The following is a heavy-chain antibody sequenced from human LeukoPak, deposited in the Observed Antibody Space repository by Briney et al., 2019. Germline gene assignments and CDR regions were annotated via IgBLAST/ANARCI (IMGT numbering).Heavy chain of an antibody. Sequence: SETLSLTCTVSGGSISSYYWSWIRQPPRKGLEWIGYIYYSGSTNYNPSLKSRVTISVDTSKNQFSLKLSSVTAADTAVYYCARDRGRWLRIRPHDAFDIWGQGTMVTVSS. CDR1: GGSISSYY. CDR3: ARDRGRWLRIRPHDAFDI. V-gene: IGHV4-59*01. CDR2: IYYSGST. D-gene: IGHD5-24*01. J-gene: IGHJ3*02.